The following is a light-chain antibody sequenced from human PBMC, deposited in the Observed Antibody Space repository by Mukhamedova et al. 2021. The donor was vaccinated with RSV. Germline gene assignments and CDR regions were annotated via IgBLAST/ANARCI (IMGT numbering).Light chain of an antibody. CDR2: DVT. CDR3: CSYAGTYILL. J-gene: IGLJ2*01. Sequence: QHPGKGPKLMIYDVTKRPSGVPDRFSGSRAGNTASLTISGLQAEDEADYYCCSYAGTYILLFGGATKLTVL. V-gene: IGLV2-11*01.